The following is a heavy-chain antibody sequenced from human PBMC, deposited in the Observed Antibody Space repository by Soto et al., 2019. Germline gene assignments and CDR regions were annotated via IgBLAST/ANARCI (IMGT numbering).Heavy chain of an antibody. Sequence: ASVKVSCKASGYTFTSYAMHWVRQAPGQRLEWMGWINAGNGSTSYAQKFQGRVTMTRDTSTSTAYMELSSLRSEDTAVYYCARGGRTTVTTYYYYGMDVWGQGTTVTVSS. D-gene: IGHD4-17*01. CDR2: INAGNGST. J-gene: IGHJ6*02. CDR3: ARGGRTTVTTYYYYGMDV. V-gene: IGHV1-3*01. CDR1: GYTFTSYA.